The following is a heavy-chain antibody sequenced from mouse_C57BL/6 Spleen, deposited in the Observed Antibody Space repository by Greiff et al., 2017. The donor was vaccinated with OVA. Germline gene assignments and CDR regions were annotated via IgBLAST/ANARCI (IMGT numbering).Heavy chain of an antibody. J-gene: IGHJ1*03. D-gene: IGHD2-4*01. Sequence: QVQLQQPGAELVRPGSSVQLSCKASGYTFTSYWMHWVKQRPIQGLEWIGNIDPSDSETHYNQKFKDKATLTVDKSSSTAYMQLSSLTSEDSAVYYCARAYDYDGYFDGWGTGTTVTVSS. CDR2: IDPSDSET. V-gene: IGHV1-52*01. CDR1: GYTFTSYW. CDR3: ARAYDYDGYFDG.